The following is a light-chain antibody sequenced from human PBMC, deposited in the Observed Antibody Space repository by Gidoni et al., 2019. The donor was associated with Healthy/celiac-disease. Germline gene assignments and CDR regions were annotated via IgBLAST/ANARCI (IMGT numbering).Light chain of an antibody. CDR3: QQYGSSLFT. CDR1: QSVSSSY. Sequence: EIVLTQSPATLYLSPGERATLSCRASQSVSSSYLAWYQQKPGQPPRLLIYGASSRAPGIPDRFSGSGSGTDFTLTISRLEPEDFAVYYCQQYGSSLFTFGGXTKVEIK. V-gene: IGKV3-20*01. J-gene: IGKJ4*01. CDR2: GAS.